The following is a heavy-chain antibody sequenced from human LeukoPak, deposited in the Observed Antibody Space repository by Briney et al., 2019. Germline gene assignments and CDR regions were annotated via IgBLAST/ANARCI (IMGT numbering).Heavy chain of an antibody. V-gene: IGHV4-61*01. D-gene: IGHD6-13*01. J-gene: IGHJ6*02. CDR1: GGSVSSGSYY. CDR2: IYYSGST. Sequence: SETLSLTCTVSGGSVSSGSYYWSWIRQPPGKGLEWIGYIYYSGSTNYNPSLKSRVTISVDTSKNQFSLKLSSVTAADTAVYYCASTQAAAGTYYHYGMDVWGQGTTVTVSS. CDR3: ASTQAAAGTYYHYGMDV.